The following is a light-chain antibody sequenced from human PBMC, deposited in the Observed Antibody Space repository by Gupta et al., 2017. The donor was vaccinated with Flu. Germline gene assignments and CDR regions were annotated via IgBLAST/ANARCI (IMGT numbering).Light chain of an antibody. J-gene: IGLJ3*02. CDR1: NIGNQR. V-gene: IGLV3-21*02. CDR3: QVYYRVSHQVV. Sequence: NIGNQRVHWYQQKPGQAPVVVVHGASVRPSWIPERFSGSNSGGTATLTIRSVEVEDEADYYCQVYYRVSHQVVFGGGTKLT. CDR2: GAS.